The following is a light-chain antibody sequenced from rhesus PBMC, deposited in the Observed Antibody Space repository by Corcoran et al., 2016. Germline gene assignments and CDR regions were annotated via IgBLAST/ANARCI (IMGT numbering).Light chain of an antibody. J-gene: IGLJ3*01. CDR3: SSYASGSTVL. V-gene: IGLV2S9*01. CDR1: SRGIASYSD. Sequence: QAALTQPPSVSKSLGQSVSTSCPGTSRGIASYSDVSWYQQHPDKAPRLRIYEVSKRPSGVSDRFSGSKSGNTASLSIAGLQAEDEADYYGSSYASGSTVLFGGETRLTVL. CDR2: EVS.